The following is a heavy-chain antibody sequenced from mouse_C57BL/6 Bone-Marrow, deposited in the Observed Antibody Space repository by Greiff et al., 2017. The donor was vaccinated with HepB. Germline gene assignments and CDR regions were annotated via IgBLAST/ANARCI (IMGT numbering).Heavy chain of an antibody. V-gene: IGHV5-9-1*02. Sequence: EVKLMESGEGLVKPGGSLKLSCAASGFTFSSYAMSWVRQTPEKRLEWVAYISSGGDYIYYADTVKGRFTISRDNARNTLYLQMSSLKSEDTAMYYCTREGGSAWFAYWGQGTLVTVSA. J-gene: IGHJ3*01. CDR3: TREGGSAWFAY. CDR2: ISSGGDYI. CDR1: GFTFSSYA.